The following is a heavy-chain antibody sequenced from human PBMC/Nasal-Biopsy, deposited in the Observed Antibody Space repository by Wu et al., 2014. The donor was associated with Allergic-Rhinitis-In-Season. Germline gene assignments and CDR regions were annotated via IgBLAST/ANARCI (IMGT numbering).Heavy chain of an antibody. D-gene: IGHD2-21*01. J-gene: IGHJ4*02. CDR3: AVDAFAILDFDY. CDR2: ISSSSSYI. V-gene: IGHV3-21*01. Sequence: LRLSCAASGFTFSSYSMNWVRQAPGKGLEWVSSISSSSSYIYYADSVKGRFTISRDNAKNSLYLQMNSLRAEDTAVYYCAVDAFAILDFDYWGQGTLVTVSS. CDR1: GFTFSSYS.